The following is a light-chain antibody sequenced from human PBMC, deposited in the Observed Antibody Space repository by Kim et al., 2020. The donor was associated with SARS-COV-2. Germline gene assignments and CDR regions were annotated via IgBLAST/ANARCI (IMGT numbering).Light chain of an antibody. CDR2: VNN. CDR3: ATWDDRLNGVI. V-gene: IGLV1-44*01. CDR1: SSNIGSND. J-gene: IGLJ2*01. Sequence: ELTQPPSASVTPGQRVTISCSGSSSNIGSNDVNWYQQFPGTAPKLLVSVNNHRPSGVPDRFSASKSDTSASLAISGLQSEDEADYYCATWDDRLNGVILGGGNKVTVL.